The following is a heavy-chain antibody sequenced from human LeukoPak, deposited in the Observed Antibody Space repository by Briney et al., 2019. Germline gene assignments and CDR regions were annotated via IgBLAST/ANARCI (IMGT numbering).Heavy chain of an antibody. CDR1: GFTFSSYS. D-gene: IGHD2-2*01. V-gene: IGHV3-21*01. CDR2: ISSSSSYI. CDR3: ARDIVVVPAAMRVDYYYMDV. Sequence: GGSLRLSCAASGFTFSSYSMNWVRQAPGKGLEWVSSISSSSSYIYYADSVKGRFTISRDNAKNSLYLQMNSLRAEDTAVYYCARDIVVVPAAMRVDYYYMDVWGKGTTVTVS. J-gene: IGHJ6*03.